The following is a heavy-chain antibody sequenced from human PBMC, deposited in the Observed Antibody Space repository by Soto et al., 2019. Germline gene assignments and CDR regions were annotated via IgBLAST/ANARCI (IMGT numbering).Heavy chain of an antibody. Sequence: QVTLKESGPVLVKPTETLTLTCTVSGFSLTNARMGVSWIRQPPGKALEWLAHIFSNDEKSYSTSLKSRLTISKDNSKSQGVLNMTNMDPVDTATYYCARMMRAAAGGEGAFDIWGQGTMVTVSS. CDR3: ARMMRAAAGGEGAFDI. J-gene: IGHJ3*02. D-gene: IGHD6-13*01. CDR1: GFSLTNARMG. V-gene: IGHV2-26*01. CDR2: IFSNDEK.